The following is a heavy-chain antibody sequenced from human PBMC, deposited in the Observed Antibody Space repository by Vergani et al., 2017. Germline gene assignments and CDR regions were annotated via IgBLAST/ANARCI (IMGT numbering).Heavy chain of an antibody. D-gene: IGHD3-9*01. Sequence: QVQLVQSGAEVKKPGASVEVSCKASGYTFTGYYMHLVRQAPGQGLEWMGWINPNSGGSNYAQKFQGRVTMTRDTSISTAYMALSRLRSDDTAVYYCARESAPVLRYFDXLSDGPYYYYGMDVWGQGTTVTVSS. CDR1: GYTFTGYY. J-gene: IGHJ6*02. V-gene: IGHV1-2*02. CDR2: INPNSGGS. CDR3: ARESAPVLRYFDXLSDGPYYYYGMDV.